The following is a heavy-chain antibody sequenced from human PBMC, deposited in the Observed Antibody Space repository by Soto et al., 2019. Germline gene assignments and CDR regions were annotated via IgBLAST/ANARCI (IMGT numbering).Heavy chain of an antibody. D-gene: IGHD1-26*01. J-gene: IGHJ2*01. CDR3: ARDQRWEDGPGWYFDL. CDR2: IIPIFGTA. CDR1: GGTFSSYA. V-gene: IGHV1-69*01. Sequence: QVQLVQSGAEVKKPGSSVKVSCTASGGTFSSYAISWVRQAPGQGLEWMGGIIPIFGTANYAQKFQGRVTITADESTSTAYMELSSLRSEDTAVYYCARDQRWEDGPGWYFDLWGRGTLVTVSS.